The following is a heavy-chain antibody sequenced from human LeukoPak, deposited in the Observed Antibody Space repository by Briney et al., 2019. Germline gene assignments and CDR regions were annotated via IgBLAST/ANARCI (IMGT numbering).Heavy chain of an antibody. CDR2: IDNSGRT. CDR1: GYYISSGYF. CDR3: ARGTGYLAYYFYAMDV. J-gene: IGHJ6*04. D-gene: IGHD3/OR15-3a*01. Sequence: PSETLSLTCAVSGYYISSGYFWGWIRQPPGKGLGWIGTIDNSGRTYYNPSLKSRVTISADTTKNQFSLRLSSVTAADTAVYHCARGTGYLAYYFYAMDVWGKGTTVTVSS. V-gene: IGHV4-38-2*01.